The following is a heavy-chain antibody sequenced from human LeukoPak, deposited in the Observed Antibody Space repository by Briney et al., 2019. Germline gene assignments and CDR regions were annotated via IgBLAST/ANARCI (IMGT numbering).Heavy chain of an antibody. CDR2: INHSGST. J-gene: IGHJ4*02. Sequence: PSETLCLTCAVYGGSFSGYYWSWIRQPPGKGLEWIAEINHSGSTNYNPSLKSRVTISVDTSKNQFSLKLSSVTAADTAVYYCARGRYSGSYYGVRFEYWGQGTLVTASS. CDR3: ARGRYSGSYYGVRFEY. V-gene: IGHV4-34*01. D-gene: IGHD1-26*01. CDR1: GGSFSGYY.